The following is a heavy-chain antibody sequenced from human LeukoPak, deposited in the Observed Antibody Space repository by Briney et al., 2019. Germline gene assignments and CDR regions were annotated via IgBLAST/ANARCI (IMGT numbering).Heavy chain of an antibody. CDR3: ARDEPYCGGDCYADY. CDR1: GYTFTIYG. D-gene: IGHD2-21*02. Sequence: ASVNVSCRASGYTFTIYGISWVRQAPGQGLEWMGWISAYNGNTNYAQKLQGRVTMTTDTSTSTAYMELRSLRSDDTAVYYCARDEPYCGGDCYADYWGQGTLVTVSS. CDR2: ISAYNGNT. V-gene: IGHV1-18*01. J-gene: IGHJ4*02.